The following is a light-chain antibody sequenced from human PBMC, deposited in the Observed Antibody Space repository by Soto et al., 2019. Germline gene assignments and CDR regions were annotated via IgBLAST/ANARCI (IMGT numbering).Light chain of an antibody. J-gene: IGKJ1*01. Sequence: EIVLTQSPGTLSLSPGERATLSCRASQSVGESLVWYQQKPGQAPRLLIYRVFNRATGIPDRFSGSGSGTDFTLTISRLEPDDFAVYYCQQFGGSPRTFGRGTKVERK. V-gene: IGKV3-20*01. CDR2: RVF. CDR3: QQFGGSPRT. CDR1: QSVGES.